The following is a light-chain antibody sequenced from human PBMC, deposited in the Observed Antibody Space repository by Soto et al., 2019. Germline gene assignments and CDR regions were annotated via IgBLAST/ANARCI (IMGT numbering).Light chain of an antibody. Sequence: QSVLTQPPSASGPPGQRVTISCSGSSSNIGSNTVNWYQHLPGTAPKLLIYSNDQRPSGVPDRFSGSKSGTSASLAISGLQSEDEADYYCAAWDDSLNAVVFGGGTKLTVL. CDR3: AAWDDSLNAVV. J-gene: IGLJ2*01. V-gene: IGLV1-44*01. CDR2: SND. CDR1: SSNIGSNT.